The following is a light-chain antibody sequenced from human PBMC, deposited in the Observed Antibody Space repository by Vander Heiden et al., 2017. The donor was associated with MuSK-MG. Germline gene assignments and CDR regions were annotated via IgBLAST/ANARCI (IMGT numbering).Light chain of an antibody. CDR3: QQYNNWPPIT. V-gene: IGKV3-15*01. CDR2: GAS. Sequence: EIVITQTAATLSVSPGERATLSCRASQSVSSNLAWYQQKPGQAPRLLIYGASTRATGIPARFSARGSGTEFTFTNGSLQSEDFAVYYCQQYNNWPPITFGQGTQLEIK. CDR1: QSVSSN. J-gene: IGKJ5*01.